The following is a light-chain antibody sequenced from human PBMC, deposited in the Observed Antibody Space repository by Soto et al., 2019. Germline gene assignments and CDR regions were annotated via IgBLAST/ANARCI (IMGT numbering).Light chain of an antibody. CDR1: SSNIENNY. CDR2: EDN. J-gene: IGLJ1*01. V-gene: IGLV1-51*02. CDR3: GTWDSSLSAYV. Sequence: QSVLTQPPSVSAAPGQRVTITCSGSSSNIENNYVSWYQQFPGTAPKLVIYEDNKRPSGIPDRFSGSKSGTSATLGITGLQTRDEADYYCGTWDSSLSAYVFGTGTKVTVL.